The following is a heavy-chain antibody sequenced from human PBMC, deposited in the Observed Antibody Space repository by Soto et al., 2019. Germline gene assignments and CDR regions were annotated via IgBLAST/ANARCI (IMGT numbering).Heavy chain of an antibody. CDR1: GYTFTGYA. CDR3: ARAVSVPADFDY. Sequence: VQLVQSGSEAKKPGASVKDSCKASGYTFTGYALHWVRQAPGQRLEWMGWLNAGYGHTKYSQKFPGRVTITRDTAARTAYMELSSLRAEATVAYYCARAVSVPADFDYWGEGTLVSVSS. D-gene: IGHD6-19*01. CDR2: LNAGYGHT. V-gene: IGHV1-3*01. J-gene: IGHJ4*02.